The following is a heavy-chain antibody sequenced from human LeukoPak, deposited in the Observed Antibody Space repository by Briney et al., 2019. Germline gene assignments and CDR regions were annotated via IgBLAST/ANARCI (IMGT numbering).Heavy chain of an antibody. D-gene: IGHD2-15*01. CDR2: INPRGGGA. CDR3: ARERGYCGAGTCYHFDN. CDR1: GYFFTSYY. V-gene: IGHV1-46*01. J-gene: IGHJ4*02. Sequence: EASVKVSCKPSGYFFTSYYMHWVRQAPGQGLEWMAVINPRGGGATYAQNFQGRVTLTSDTSTSTFYMELSSLRSEDTAVYYCARERGYCGAGTCYHFDNWGQGTLVTVSS.